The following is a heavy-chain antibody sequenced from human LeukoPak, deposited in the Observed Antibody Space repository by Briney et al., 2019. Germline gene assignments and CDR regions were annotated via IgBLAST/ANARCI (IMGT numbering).Heavy chain of an antibody. V-gene: IGHV5-51*01. CDR2: IYPGDSDT. Sequence: GESLKISCKGSGYSFTSYWIGWVRQMPGKGLEWMGIIYPGDSDTRYSPSFQGQVTISADKSISTAYLQWSSLKASDAAMYYCARLMGYYDSSGSAPDYWGQGTLVTVSS. CDR1: GYSFTSYW. D-gene: IGHD3-22*01. J-gene: IGHJ4*02. CDR3: ARLMGYYDSSGSAPDY.